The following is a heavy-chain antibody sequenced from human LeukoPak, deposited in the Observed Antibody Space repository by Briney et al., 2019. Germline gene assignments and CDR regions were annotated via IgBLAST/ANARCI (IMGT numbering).Heavy chain of an antibody. J-gene: IGHJ4*02. CDR3: ARVGSGWTLDY. CDR2: ISSSSSYI. Sequence: GGSLRLSCAASGFTFSSYSMNWVRQAPGKGLEGVSSISSSSSYIYYADSVKGRFTISRDNGKNSLYLQMNSLRAEDTAVYYCARVGSGWTLDYWGQGTLVTVSS. D-gene: IGHD6-19*01. V-gene: IGHV3-21*01. CDR1: GFTFSSYS.